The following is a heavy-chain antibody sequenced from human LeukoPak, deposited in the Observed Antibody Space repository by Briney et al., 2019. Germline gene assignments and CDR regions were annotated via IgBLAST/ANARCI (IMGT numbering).Heavy chain of an antibody. CDR2: INPTGTGT. D-gene: IGHD2-8*02. Sequence: GASVKVSCKASGYTFTGRYMHWVRQAPGQGLEWMGLINPTGTGTNYAQKFRGRVTLTRDTSTTTSSLRSEDSAVYYCAREESGGYFDYWGQGTLVTVSS. V-gene: IGHV1-46*01. CDR1: GYTFTGRY. CDR3: AREESGGYFDY. J-gene: IGHJ4*02.